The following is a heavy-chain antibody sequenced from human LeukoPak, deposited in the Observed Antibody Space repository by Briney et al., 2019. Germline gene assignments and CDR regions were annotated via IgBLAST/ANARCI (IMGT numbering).Heavy chain of an antibody. J-gene: IGHJ4*02. D-gene: IGHD4-17*01. CDR2: ISYDGSNK. Sequence: GGSLRLSCAASRFTFSSYGMHWVRQAPGKGLEWVAFISYDGSNKYYADSVKGRFTISRDNSKNTLSLQMNSLRPEDTAVYYCAKSGKYDDYYLFFDYWGQGTLVTVSS. CDR3: AKSGKYDDYYLFFDY. CDR1: RFTFSSYG. V-gene: IGHV3-30*18.